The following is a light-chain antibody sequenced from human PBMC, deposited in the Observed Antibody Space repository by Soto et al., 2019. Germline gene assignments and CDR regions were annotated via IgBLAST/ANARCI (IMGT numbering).Light chain of an antibody. CDR3: QQYHSYWT. Sequence: DIQMTQSPSSLSASVGDRVTITCRASQGITYYLAWYQQKPGKVPKLLIYAASTLQSGVPSRFSGGGSGADFTLTISSLQTDDFSTYYCQQYHSYWTFGQGTKVDIK. CDR1: QGITYY. CDR2: AAS. V-gene: IGKV1-27*01. J-gene: IGKJ1*01.